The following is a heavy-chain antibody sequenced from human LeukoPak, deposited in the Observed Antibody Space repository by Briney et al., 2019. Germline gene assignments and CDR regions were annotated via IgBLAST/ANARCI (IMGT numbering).Heavy chain of an antibody. CDR2: ISSSSSYI. D-gene: IGHD3-9*01. CDR1: GFTFNNYA. J-gene: IGHJ4*02. Sequence: PGGSLRLSCAASGFTFNNYAMNWVRQAPGKGLEWVSSISSSSSYIYYADSVKGRFTISRDNAKNSLYLQMNSLRAEDTAVYYCARDLGERYFDWLLGTLDYWGQGTLVTVSS. V-gene: IGHV3-21*01. CDR3: ARDLGERYFDWLLGTLDY.